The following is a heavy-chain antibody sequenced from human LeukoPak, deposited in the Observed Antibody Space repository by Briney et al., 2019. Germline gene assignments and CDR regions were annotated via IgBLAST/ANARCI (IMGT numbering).Heavy chain of an antibody. Sequence: SETLSLTCAVYGGSFSGYYWSWIRQPPGKGLEWIGEINHSGSTNYNPSLKSRVTISVDTSKNRFSLKLSSVTAADTAVYYCARRRYYYGSGSYPNDYWGQGTLVTVSS. CDR2: INHSGST. J-gene: IGHJ4*02. V-gene: IGHV4-34*01. D-gene: IGHD3-10*01. CDR3: ARRRYYYGSGSYPNDY. CDR1: GGSFSGYY.